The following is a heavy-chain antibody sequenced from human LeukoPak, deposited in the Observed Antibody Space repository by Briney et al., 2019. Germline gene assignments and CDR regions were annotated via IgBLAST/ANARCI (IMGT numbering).Heavy chain of an antibody. CDR3: ARPLSYYYDSTGPRGY. CDR1: GFAFSDYY. J-gene: IGHJ4*02. V-gene: IGHV3-11*03. CDR2: ISSSSSYT. D-gene: IGHD3-22*01. Sequence: GGPLRLSCAASGFAFSDYYMSWIRQAPGKGLEWVSYISSSSSYTNYADSVKGRFTISRDNAKNSLYLQMNSLRAEDTAVYYCARPLSYYYDSTGPRGYWGQGTLVTVSS.